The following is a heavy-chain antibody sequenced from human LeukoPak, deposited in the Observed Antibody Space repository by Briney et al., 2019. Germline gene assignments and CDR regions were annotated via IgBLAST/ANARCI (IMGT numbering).Heavy chain of an antibody. CDR2: IYYSGST. CDR3: ATIMIVVFRFDP. J-gene: IGHJ5*02. Sequence: PSETLSLTCTVSGGSISSSSYYWGWIRQPPGKGLEWIGSIYYSGSTYYNPSLKSRVTISVDTSKNQFSLKLSSVTAADTAVYYCATIMIVVFRFDPWGQGTLVTVSS. CDR1: GGSISSSSYY. D-gene: IGHD3-22*01. V-gene: IGHV4-39*07.